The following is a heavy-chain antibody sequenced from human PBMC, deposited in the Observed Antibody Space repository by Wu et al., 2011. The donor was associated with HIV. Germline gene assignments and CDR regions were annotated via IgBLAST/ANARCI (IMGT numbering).Heavy chain of an antibody. CDR1: GYTFTSSS. J-gene: IGHJ3*02. V-gene: IGHV1-18*01. D-gene: IGHD3-10*01. CDR3: ATKYYYGSGSYNAFDI. CDR2: ISAYNGNT. Sequence: QVQLVQSGAEVKKPGASVKVSCKASGYTFTSSSINWVRQAPGQGLEWMGWISAYNGNTNYAQKLQGRVTMTTDTSTSTAYMELRSLRSDDTAVYYCATKYYYGSGSYNAFDIWGQGTMVTVSS.